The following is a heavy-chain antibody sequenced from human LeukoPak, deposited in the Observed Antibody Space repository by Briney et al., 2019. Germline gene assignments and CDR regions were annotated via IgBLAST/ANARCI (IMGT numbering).Heavy chain of an antibody. CDR3: ARRPGYSSGSRSRTTIYYYDY. D-gene: IGHD6-19*01. CDR1: GYIFTNYW. V-gene: IGHV5-51*01. CDR2: IYPGDSGT. Sequence: GESLKISCKASGYIFTNYWIGWVRQMPGKGLEWMGIIYPGDSGTRYSPSFQGQVSISVDKSISTAYLQWSSLQASDTAIYYCARRPGYSSGSRSRTTIYYYDYWGQGALVTVSS. J-gene: IGHJ4*02.